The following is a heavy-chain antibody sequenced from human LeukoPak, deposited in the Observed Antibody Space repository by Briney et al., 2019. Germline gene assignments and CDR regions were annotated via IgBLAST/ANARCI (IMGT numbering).Heavy chain of an antibody. D-gene: IGHD3-10*01. J-gene: IGHJ4*02. CDR3: ARLNLEYLYSSGPNDY. CDR1: GGSFTYYY. Sequence: SETLSLTCALDGGSFTYYYWAWNRQPPGKGREWIGEINHAGTTDYNPSLKSRVTISVDTSKNQFSLKLNSVTAADTAVYYCARLNLEYLYSSGPNDYWGQGTLVTVS. CDR2: INHAGTT. V-gene: IGHV4-34*01.